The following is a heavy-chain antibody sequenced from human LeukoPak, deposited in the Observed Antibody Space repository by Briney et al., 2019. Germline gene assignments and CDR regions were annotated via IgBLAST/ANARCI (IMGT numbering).Heavy chain of an antibody. Sequence: SVKVSCKASGGTFSSYAISWVRQAPGQGLEWMARIIPIFGTANYAQKFQGRVTITTDESTSTAYMELSSLRSEDTAVYYCARGWYLDTAMARGYWGQGTLVTVSS. J-gene: IGHJ4*02. CDR2: IIPIFGTA. CDR1: GGTFSSYA. V-gene: IGHV1-69*05. CDR3: ARGWYLDTAMARGY. D-gene: IGHD5-18*01.